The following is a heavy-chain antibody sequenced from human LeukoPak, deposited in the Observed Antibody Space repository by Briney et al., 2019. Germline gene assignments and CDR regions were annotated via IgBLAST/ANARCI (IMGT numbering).Heavy chain of an antibody. CDR3: ASGAVVAASFDY. D-gene: IGHD2-15*01. CDR1: GGSFSGYY. J-gene: IGHJ4*02. CDR2: INHSGST. V-gene: IGHV4-34*01. Sequence: SETLSLTCAVYGGSFSGYYWSWIRQPPGKGLEWIGEINHSGSTNYNPSLKSRVTISVDTSKNQFSLKLSSVTAADTAVYYCASGAVVAASFDYWGQGTLVTVSS.